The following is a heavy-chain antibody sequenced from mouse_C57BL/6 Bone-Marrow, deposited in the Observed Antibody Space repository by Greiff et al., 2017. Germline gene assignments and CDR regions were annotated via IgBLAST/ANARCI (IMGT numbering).Heavy chain of an antibody. V-gene: IGHV1-39*01. Sequence: VQLQQSGPELVKPGASVKISCKASGYSFTDYNMNWVKQSTGKSLEWIGVINPNYGTTSYNQKFKGKATLTVDQSSSTSYLQLNSLTSEDSAVYYCTKWTTIYAMDYWGQGTSVTVSS. CDR3: TKWTTIYAMDY. J-gene: IGHJ4*01. D-gene: IGHD1-1*01. CDR2: INPNYGTT. CDR1: GYSFTDYN.